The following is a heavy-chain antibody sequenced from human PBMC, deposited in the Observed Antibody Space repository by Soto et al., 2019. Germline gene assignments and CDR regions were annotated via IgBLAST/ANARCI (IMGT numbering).Heavy chain of an antibody. D-gene: IGHD3-3*01. CDR2: INPNSGGT. CDR1: GYTFTGYY. J-gene: IGHJ5*02. CDR3: ARGAGDAFSSGSSNWFDP. Sequence: ASVKVSCKASGYTFTGYYMHWVRQAPGQGLEWMGWINPNSGGTNYAQKFQGWVTMTRDTSISTAYMELSRLRSDDTAVYYCARGAGDAFSSGSSNWFDPWGQGTMVTVS. V-gene: IGHV1-2*04.